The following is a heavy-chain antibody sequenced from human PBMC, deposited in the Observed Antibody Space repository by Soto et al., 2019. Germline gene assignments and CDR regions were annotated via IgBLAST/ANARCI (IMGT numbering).Heavy chain of an antibody. CDR3: AHIPIYYQYDWFDP. D-gene: IGHD3-16*01. Sequence: QITLKESGPTLVKPTQTLTLTCTFSGFSLTTRGVGVGWIRQPPGKALECLALIYWDDDKRYSPSLQSRLSITKDTSKNQVVLTMTNVDPVDTATYYCAHIPIYYQYDWFDPWRQGTLVSVSS. CDR2: IYWDDDK. CDR1: GFSLTTRGVG. J-gene: IGHJ5*02. V-gene: IGHV2-5*02.